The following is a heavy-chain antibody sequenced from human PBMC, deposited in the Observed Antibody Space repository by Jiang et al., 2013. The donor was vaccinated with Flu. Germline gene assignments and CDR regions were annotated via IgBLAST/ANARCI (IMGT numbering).Heavy chain of an antibody. D-gene: IGHD4-17*01. Sequence: PGLVKPSETLSLTCTVSGGSISSSSYYWGWIRQPPGKGLEWIGSIYYSGSTYYNPSLKSRVAISVDTSKNQFSLKLSSVTAADTAVYYCARDGRYYGDYTNDYWGQGTLVTVSS. V-gene: IGHV4-39*02. J-gene: IGHJ4*02. CDR2: IYYSGST. CDR1: GGSISSSSYY. CDR3: ARDGRYYGDYTNDY.